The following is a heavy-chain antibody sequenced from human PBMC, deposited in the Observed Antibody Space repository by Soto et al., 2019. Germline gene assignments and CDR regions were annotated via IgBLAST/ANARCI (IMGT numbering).Heavy chain of an antibody. Sequence: QVQLVESGGGVVQPGRSLRLSCAASGFTFSSYGMHWVRQAPGKGLEWVAVISYDGSNKYYADSVKGRFTISRDNSKNTLYQQMNSLRAEDTAVYYCAKDRSVVVVAAALGYWGQGTLVTVSS. J-gene: IGHJ4*02. CDR2: ISYDGSNK. V-gene: IGHV3-30*18. CDR3: AKDRSVVVVAAALGY. D-gene: IGHD2-15*01. CDR1: GFTFSSYG.